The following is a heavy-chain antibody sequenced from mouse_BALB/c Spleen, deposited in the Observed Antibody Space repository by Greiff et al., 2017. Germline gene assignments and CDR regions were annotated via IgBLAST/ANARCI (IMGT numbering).Heavy chain of an antibody. D-gene: IGHD1-1*01. CDR1: GFTFTDYY. V-gene: IGHV7-3*02. CDR2: IRNKANGYTT. CDR3: ARDIRHGSSYVNWYFDV. Sequence: EVHLVESGGGLVQPGGSLRLSCATSGFTFTDYYMSWVRQPPGKALEWLGFIRNKANGYTTEYSASVKGRFTISRDNSQSILYLQMNTLRAEDSATYYCARDIRHGSSYVNWYFDVWGAGTTVTVSS. J-gene: IGHJ1*01.